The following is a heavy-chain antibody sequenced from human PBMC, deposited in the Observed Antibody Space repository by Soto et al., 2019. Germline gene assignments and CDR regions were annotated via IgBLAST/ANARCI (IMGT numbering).Heavy chain of an antibody. CDR1: GGSISSYY. J-gene: IGHJ4*02. Sequence: SETLSLTCTVSGGSISSYYWSWIRQPPGKGLEWIGYIYYSGSTNYNPSLKSRVTISVDTSKNQFSLKLSSVTAADTAVYYCARDRLAAAGDWGQGTLVTVSS. CDR2: IYYSGST. CDR3: ARDRLAAAGD. V-gene: IGHV4-59*01. D-gene: IGHD6-13*01.